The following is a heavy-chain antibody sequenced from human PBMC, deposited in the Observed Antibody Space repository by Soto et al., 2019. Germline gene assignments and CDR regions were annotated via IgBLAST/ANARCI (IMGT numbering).Heavy chain of an antibody. D-gene: IGHD1-26*01. J-gene: IGHJ4*01. CDR3: ARVPRSRSCWDRHKY. CDR1: GFSFTIHS. Sequence: LRLSCSASGFSFTIHSMNWVRQARGKGLEWVSSISSNSSYIHYVDSVKGRFAISRDNAKKSLYLQMNSLRAEDTAVYYCARVPRSRSCWDRHKYWGQGTLVTVSS. CDR2: ISSNSSYI. V-gene: IGHV3-21*01.